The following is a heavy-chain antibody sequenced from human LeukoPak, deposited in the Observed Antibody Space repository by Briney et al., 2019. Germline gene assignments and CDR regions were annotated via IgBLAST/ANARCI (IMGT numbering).Heavy chain of an antibody. V-gene: IGHV3-53*01. CDR3: VRGDYGDYTLFDY. CDR1: GFTVSSNY. J-gene: IGHJ4*02. CDR2: IYNGGST. Sequence: GGSMRLSCAASGFTVSSNYMSWVRQAPGKGLEWVSVIYNGGSTYYADSVKGRFTISRDNSKNTLYLQMNSLRAEDTAVYYCVRGDYGDYTLFDYWGQGTLLSVSS. D-gene: IGHD4-17*01.